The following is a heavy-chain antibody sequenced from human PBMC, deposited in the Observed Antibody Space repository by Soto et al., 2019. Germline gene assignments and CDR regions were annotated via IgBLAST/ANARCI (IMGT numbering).Heavy chain of an antibody. CDR2: INHSGST. V-gene: IGHV4-39*02. D-gene: IGHD2-15*01. CDR1: GGSISSSGYY. J-gene: IGHJ4*02. Sequence: PSETLSLTCTVSGGSISSSGYYWTWIRQPPGTGLEWIGEINHSGSTNYNPSLKSRVTISVDTSKNQFSLKLTSVTAADTAVYYCARERGYCSGGSCPVDYWGQGTLVTVSS. CDR3: ARERGYCSGGSCPVDY.